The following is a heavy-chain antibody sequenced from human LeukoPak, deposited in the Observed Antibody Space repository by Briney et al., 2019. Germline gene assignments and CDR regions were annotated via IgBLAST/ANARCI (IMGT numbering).Heavy chain of an antibody. J-gene: IGHJ4*02. CDR3: AKVAHYYGSGSYYEYYFDY. Sequence: GGSQRLSCAASGFTFSSYAMSWVRQAPGKGLEWVSAISGSGGSTYYADSVKGRFTISRDNSKNTLYLQMNSLRAEDTAVYYCAKVAHYYGSGSYYEYYFDYWGQGTLVTVSS. D-gene: IGHD3-10*01. V-gene: IGHV3-23*01. CDR1: GFTFSSYA. CDR2: ISGSGGST.